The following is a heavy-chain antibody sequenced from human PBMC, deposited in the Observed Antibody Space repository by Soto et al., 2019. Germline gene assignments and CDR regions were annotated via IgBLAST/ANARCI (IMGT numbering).Heavy chain of an antibody. V-gene: IGHV3-23*01. CDR3: ATDWGYCTNGVCYNNYYYYLDV. CDR2: ISGSGGST. Sequence: EVQLLESGGGLVQPGGSLRLSCAASGFTFSSYAMSWVRQAPGKGLEWVSAISGSGGSTYYADSVKGRFTISRDNSKNTRDLQMNSLRAEDTAVYYCATDWGYCTNGVCYNNYYYYLDVWGKGTTVTVSS. J-gene: IGHJ6*03. CDR1: GFTFSSYA. D-gene: IGHD2-8*01.